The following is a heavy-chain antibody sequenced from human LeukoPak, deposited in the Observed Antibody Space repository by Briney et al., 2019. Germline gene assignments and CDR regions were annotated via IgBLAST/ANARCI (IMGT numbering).Heavy chain of an antibody. CDR2: IYHSGST. D-gene: IGHD3-22*01. J-gene: IGHJ4*02. CDR3: ARFSEGRYDSSGYYPNDY. CDR1: GGSISSSNW. Sequence: SGTLSLTCAVSGGSISSSNWWSWVRQPPGKGLEWIGEIYHSGSTNYNPSLKSRVTISVDKSKNQFSLKLSSVTAADTAVYYCARFSEGRYDSSGYYPNDYWGQGTLVTVSS. V-gene: IGHV4-4*02.